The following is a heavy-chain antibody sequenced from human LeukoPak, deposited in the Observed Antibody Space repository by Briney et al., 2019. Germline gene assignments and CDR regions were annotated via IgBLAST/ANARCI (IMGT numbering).Heavy chain of an antibody. Sequence: SQTLSLTCAISGDSVSSNSATWNWFRQSPSRGLEWLGRTYYRSKWYNDYAASVKSRITIKPDTSKNQFSLQLNSVTPEDTAVYYCARDGMAVAVGYFDLWGRGTLVTVSS. CDR3: ARDGMAVAVGYFDL. V-gene: IGHV6-1*01. CDR2: TYYRSKWYN. CDR1: GDSVSSNSAT. D-gene: IGHD6-19*01. J-gene: IGHJ2*01.